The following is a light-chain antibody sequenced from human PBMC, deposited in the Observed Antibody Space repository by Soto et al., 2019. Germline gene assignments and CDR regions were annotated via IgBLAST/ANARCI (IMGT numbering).Light chain of an antibody. CDR3: SSYTSSSTLV. Sequence: QSVLTQPASVSESPGQSITISCTGTSSDVGYYNYVSWYQQHPGKAPKLIIYEVSNRPSGVSNRFSGSKSGNTASLTISGLQAEDEADYYCSSYTSSSTLVFGGGTKLTVL. J-gene: IGLJ3*02. V-gene: IGLV2-14*01. CDR2: EVS. CDR1: SSDVGYYNY.